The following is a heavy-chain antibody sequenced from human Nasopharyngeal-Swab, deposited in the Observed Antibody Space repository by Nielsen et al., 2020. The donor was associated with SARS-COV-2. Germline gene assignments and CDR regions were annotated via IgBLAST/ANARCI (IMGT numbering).Heavy chain of an antibody. CDR3: ARDFDSWNDLDS. J-gene: IGHJ4*02. D-gene: IGHD1-20*01. CDR1: GFTFSTYA. CDR2: ISGSGGST. Sequence: GGSLRLSCAASGFTFSTYAMSWVRQAPGKGLEWVSAISGSGGSTYYADSVKGRFTISRDNSKNTLYLQMNSLRAEDTAIYYCARDFDSWNDLDSWGQGTLVSVSS. V-gene: IGHV3-23*01.